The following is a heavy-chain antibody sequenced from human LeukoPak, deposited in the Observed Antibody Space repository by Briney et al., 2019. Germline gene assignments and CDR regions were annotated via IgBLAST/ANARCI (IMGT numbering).Heavy chain of an antibody. CDR1: GYIFTDYY. J-gene: IGHJ3*02. V-gene: IGHV1/OR15-1*04. Sequence: GASVKLSCKASGYIFTDYYMHWVRQAPGQELGWMGRINPNSGGTNYAQKFQGRVTMTRDTSISTAYMELRSLRSDDTAVYYCARDSVGAGDAFDIWGQGTMVTVSS. CDR3: ARDSVGAGDAFDI. CDR2: INPNSGGT. D-gene: IGHD1-26*01.